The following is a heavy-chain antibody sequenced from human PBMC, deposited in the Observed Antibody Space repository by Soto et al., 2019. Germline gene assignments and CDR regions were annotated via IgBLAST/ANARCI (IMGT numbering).Heavy chain of an antibody. V-gene: IGHV3-21*01. D-gene: IGHD3-22*01. CDR2: ISSSSSYI. J-gene: IGHJ5*01. CDR3: ARGTVVRWWFDY. Sequence: EVQLVESGGGLVKPGGSLRLSCAASGFTFSSYSMNWVRQAPGKGLEWVSSISSSSSYIYYADSVKGRFTISRDNAKNSLYLQMNSMSAEATAVYFCARGTVVRWWFDYWGQGTLVTVSS. CDR1: GFTFSSYS.